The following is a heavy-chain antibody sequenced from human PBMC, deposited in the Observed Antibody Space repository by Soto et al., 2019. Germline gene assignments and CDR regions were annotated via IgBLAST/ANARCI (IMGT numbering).Heavy chain of an antibody. CDR1: GYIFTKFG. Sequence: QVHLVQSGPEVKEPGASIKVSCKTSGYIFTKFGVSWVRQAPGQGLEWLGWISGYYGDGGKTKYQQKVQLTMTLTTDTSTATAYMELTNLRSDDTAIYYCARVGLAYPDYYYFGMDVWGQGTTVTVSS. D-gene: IGHD3-10*01. CDR3: ARVGLAYPDYYYFGMDV. J-gene: IGHJ6*02. CDR2: ISGYYGDGGKT. V-gene: IGHV1-18*01.